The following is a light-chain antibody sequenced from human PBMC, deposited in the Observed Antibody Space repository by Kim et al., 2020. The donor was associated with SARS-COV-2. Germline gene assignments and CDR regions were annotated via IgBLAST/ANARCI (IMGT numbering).Light chain of an antibody. CDR1: SLRNYY. J-gene: IGLJ3*02. CDR3: SSRDSSGDNVML. V-gene: IGLV3-19*01. Sequence: LGQTVLITCQGDSLRNYYASWYQQRPGQAPRLLIYGKNSRPSGISDRFSGSTSGNTASLTITATQAEDEADYFCSSRDSSGDNVMLFGGWTKVTVL. CDR2: GKN.